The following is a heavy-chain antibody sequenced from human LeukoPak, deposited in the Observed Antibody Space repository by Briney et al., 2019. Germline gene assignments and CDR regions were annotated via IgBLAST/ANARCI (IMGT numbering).Heavy chain of an antibody. J-gene: IGHJ4*02. D-gene: IGHD3-10*01. Sequence: SETPSLTCTVSGGSISTYYWSWIRQPPGKGLEWIGYIYYSGSANYNPSLKSRVTIPVDTSKNQFSLKLSSVTAADTAVYYCARSYGSGNYFDYWGQGTLVTVSS. CDR1: GGSISTYY. CDR2: IYYSGSA. CDR3: ARSYGSGNYFDY. V-gene: IGHV4-59*01.